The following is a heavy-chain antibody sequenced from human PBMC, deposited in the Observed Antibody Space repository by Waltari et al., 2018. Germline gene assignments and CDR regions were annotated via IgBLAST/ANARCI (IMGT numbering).Heavy chain of an antibody. CDR1: GGTFSSYA. CDR3: ARSTISGSYDEYFQH. V-gene: IGHV1-69*01. CDR2: IIPIFGTA. Sequence: QVQLVQSGAEVKKPGSSVKVSCKASGGTFSSYAISWVRQAPGQGLEWMGGIIPIFGTANYARKSQSRVTIPAYESTITAYMDLSSLGSEDTAVYYCARSTISGSYDEYFQHWGQGTLVTVSS. J-gene: IGHJ1*01. D-gene: IGHD1-26*01.